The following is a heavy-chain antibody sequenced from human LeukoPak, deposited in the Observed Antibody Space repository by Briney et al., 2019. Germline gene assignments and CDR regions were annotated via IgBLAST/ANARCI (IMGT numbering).Heavy chain of an antibody. CDR1: GFTFDDYA. V-gene: IGHV3-66*01. CDR2: IYSGGST. D-gene: IGHD3-22*01. J-gene: IGHJ4*02. Sequence: GGSLRLSCAASGFTFDDYAMHWVRQAPGKGLEWVSVIYSGGSTYYADSVKGRFTISRDNSKNTLYLQMNSLRAEDTAVYYCARDVYYYDSSGYWSDYWGQGTLVTVSS. CDR3: ARDVYYYDSSGYWSDY.